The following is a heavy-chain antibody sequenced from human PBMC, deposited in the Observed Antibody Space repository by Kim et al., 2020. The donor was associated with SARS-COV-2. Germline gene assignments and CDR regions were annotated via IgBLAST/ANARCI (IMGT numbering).Heavy chain of an antibody. D-gene: IGHD3-9*01. V-gene: IGHV4-59*01. CDR2: IYYSGST. J-gene: IGHJ3*02. Sequence: SETLSLTCTVSGGSISSYYWSWIRQPPGKGLEWIGYIYYSGSTNYNPSLKSRVTISVDTSKNQFSLKLSSVTAADTAVYYCARVLRARNANDAFDIWGQGTMVTISS. CDR3: ARVLRARNANDAFDI. CDR1: GGSISSYY.